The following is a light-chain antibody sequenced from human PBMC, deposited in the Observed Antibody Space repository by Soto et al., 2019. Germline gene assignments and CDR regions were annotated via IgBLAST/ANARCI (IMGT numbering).Light chain of an antibody. CDR1: SSNIGSNY. CDR2: SNN. CDR3: AAWDDSLSGLYV. Sequence: QSVLTQPPWASVTPGQRVTISCSGSSSNIGSNYVYWYQQLPGTAPKLLIYSNNQRPSGVPDRFSGSKSGTSASLAISGLRSEDEADYYCAAWDDSLSGLYVFGTGTKVTV. V-gene: IGLV1-47*02. J-gene: IGLJ1*01.